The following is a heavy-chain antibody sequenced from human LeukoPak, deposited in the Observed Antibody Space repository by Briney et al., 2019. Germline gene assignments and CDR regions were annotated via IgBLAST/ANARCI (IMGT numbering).Heavy chain of an antibody. V-gene: IGHV3-53*01. CDR1: GFTVSSNY. CDR3: ARDDPVAGTVDY. CDR2: IYSGGST. J-gene: IGHJ4*02. D-gene: IGHD6-19*01. Sequence: GGSLRLSCAASGFTVSSNYMSWVRPAPGKGLEWVSVIYSGGSTYYADSVKGRFTISRDNSKNTLYLQMNSLRAEDTAVYYCARDDPVAGTVDYWGQGTLVTVSS.